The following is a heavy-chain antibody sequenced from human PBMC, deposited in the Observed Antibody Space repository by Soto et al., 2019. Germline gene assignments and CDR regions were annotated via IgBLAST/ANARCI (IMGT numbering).Heavy chain of an antibody. CDR3: ARDTPHIDH. J-gene: IGHJ4*02. CDR1: GFTFSSYA. CDR2: ISYDGSNK. V-gene: IGHV3-30-3*01. Sequence: QVQLVESGGGVVQPGRSLRLSCAASGFTFSSYAMHWVRQAPGKGLEWVAVISYDGSNKYYADSVKGRFTISRDNSKNTLYLQMNSLRAEDTAVYYCARDTPHIDHWGQGTLVTVSS.